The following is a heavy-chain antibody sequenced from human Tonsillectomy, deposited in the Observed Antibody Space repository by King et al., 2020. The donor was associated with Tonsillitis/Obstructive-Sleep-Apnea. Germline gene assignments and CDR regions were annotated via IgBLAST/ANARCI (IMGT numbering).Heavy chain of an antibody. CDR1: GYTITSYA. D-gene: IGHD5-12*01. CDR3: ARDSNGGYDGYDLDF. Sequence: VQLVESGSELKKPGASVKVSCKASGYTITSYALNWVRQAPGQGLEWMGWINTNTGNPTYVRYFIGRFVFSWDTSVSPAYLQISSLEAEDTAGYYCARDSNGGYDGYDLDFWGQGTLVTVSS. CDR2: INTNTGNP. J-gene: IGHJ4*02. V-gene: IGHV7-4-1*02.